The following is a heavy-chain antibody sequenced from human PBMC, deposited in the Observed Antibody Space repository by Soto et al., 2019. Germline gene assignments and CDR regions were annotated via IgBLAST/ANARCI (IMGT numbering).Heavy chain of an antibody. CDR2: ISSDGSDK. Sequence: QVHLVGSGGGVVQPGRSLRISCAASGFIFSDYGMHWVRQAPGKGLAWMAIISSDGSDKYYADSVKGRFTISRDNSKNTLYLQMNSLRAEDTAVYYCAKNHLPQSYYDLPWFDPWGQGTLVTVSS. CDR3: AKNHLPQSYYDLPWFDP. D-gene: IGHD3-3*01. J-gene: IGHJ5*02. V-gene: IGHV3-30*18. CDR1: GFIFSDYG.